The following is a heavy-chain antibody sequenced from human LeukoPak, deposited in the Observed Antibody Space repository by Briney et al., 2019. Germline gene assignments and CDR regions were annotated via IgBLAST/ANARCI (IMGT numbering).Heavy chain of an antibody. Sequence: RGSLRLSCAASGFTVSSNYMSWVRQAPGKGLEWVANIKQDGSEKYYVDSVKGRFTISRDNAKNSLYLQMNSLRAEDTAVYYCARGDYYDSSGYYSYYYYMDVWGKGTTVTVSS. V-gene: IGHV3-7*01. D-gene: IGHD3-22*01. CDR2: IKQDGSEK. CDR1: GFTVSSNY. CDR3: ARGDYYDSSGYYSYYYYMDV. J-gene: IGHJ6*03.